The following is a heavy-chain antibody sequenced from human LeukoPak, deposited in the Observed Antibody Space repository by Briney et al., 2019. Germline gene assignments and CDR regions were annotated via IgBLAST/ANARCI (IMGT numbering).Heavy chain of an antibody. V-gene: IGHV3-23*01. CDR2: ISGSGGST. J-gene: IGHJ4*02. CDR1: GFTFSSYA. Sequence: GGSLRLSCAASGFTFSSYAMSWVRQAPGKGLEWVPAISGSGGSTYYADSVKGRFTISRDNSKNTLYLQMNSLRAEDTAVYYCAKDRGDGDYFDYWGQGTLVTVSS. D-gene: IGHD5-24*01. CDR3: AKDRGDGDYFDY.